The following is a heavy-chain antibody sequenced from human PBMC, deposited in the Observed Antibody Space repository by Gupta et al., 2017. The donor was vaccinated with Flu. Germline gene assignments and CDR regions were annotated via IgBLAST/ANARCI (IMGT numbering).Heavy chain of an antibody. Sequence: DVQLVQSGGDLVQPGGSLRLSCAASGFIFTDSWMHWIRQVPGEGPVWVARVNSDGTTTVYADAVKGRFTISRDNTKNTLYLQMGSLRAEDTAVYYCAIGLTVVDPDAFDIWGQGTMVTVSS. CDR3: AIGLTVVDPDAFDI. D-gene: IGHD2-15*01. V-gene: IGHV3-74*01. CDR1: GFIFTDSW. J-gene: IGHJ3*02. CDR2: VNSDGTTT.